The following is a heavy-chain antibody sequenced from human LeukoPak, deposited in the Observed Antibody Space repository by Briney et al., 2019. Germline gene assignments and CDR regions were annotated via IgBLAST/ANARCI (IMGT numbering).Heavy chain of an antibody. V-gene: IGHV4-61*01. Sequence: SETLSLTCTVSGGSVSSGSYYWSWIRQPPGKGLEWTGYIYYSGSTNYNPSLKSRVTISVDTSKNQFSLKLSSVTAADTAVYYCARVVRYDILTGYHTPYFDYWGQGTLVTVSS. CDR3: ARVVRYDILTGYHTPYFDY. CDR1: GGSVSSGSYY. J-gene: IGHJ4*02. CDR2: IYYSGST. D-gene: IGHD3-9*01.